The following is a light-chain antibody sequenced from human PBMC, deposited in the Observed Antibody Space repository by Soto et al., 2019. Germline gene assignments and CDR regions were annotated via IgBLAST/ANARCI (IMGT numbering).Light chain of an antibody. J-gene: IGLJ1*01. CDR1: SSDIGSYDH. Sequence: QSALTQPASVSGSPGQSITISCSGTSSDIGSYDHVAWYQQFPGKSPKLIIYAVSDRPSGVSDRFSGSKSGISASLTISGLQAEDEADYYCSSYTSSNTDVFGTGTKLTVL. V-gene: IGLV2-14*03. CDR2: AVS. CDR3: SSYTSSNTDV.